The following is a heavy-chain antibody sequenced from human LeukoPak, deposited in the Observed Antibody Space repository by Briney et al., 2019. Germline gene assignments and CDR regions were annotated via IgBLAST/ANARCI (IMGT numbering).Heavy chain of an antibody. Sequence: PGGSLRLSCAASGFTFSDYYMSWIRQAPGKGLEWVSYISSSCSYTNYADSVKGRFTISRDNAKNSLYLQMNSLRAEDTAVYYCARGRRDGYNYYFDYWGQGTLVTVSS. J-gene: IGHJ4*02. CDR2: ISSSCSYT. CDR3: ARGRRDGYNYYFDY. V-gene: IGHV3-11*05. D-gene: IGHD5-24*01. CDR1: GFTFSDYY.